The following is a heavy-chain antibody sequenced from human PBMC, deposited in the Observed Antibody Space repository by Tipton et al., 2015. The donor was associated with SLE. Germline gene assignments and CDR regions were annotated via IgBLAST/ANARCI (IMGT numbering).Heavy chain of an antibody. V-gene: IGHV3-64*01. J-gene: IGHJ2*01. CDR2: ISSNGGST. CDR1: GFTFSTYP. CDR3: ARGISSSRYFDL. Sequence: SLRLSCAASGFTFSTYPMHWVRQAPGKGLEYVSAISSNGGSTYYANSMKGRFTISRDNSKNALYLQMGSLRAEDMAVYYCARGISSSRYFDLWGRGTLVTVSS. D-gene: IGHD6-6*01.